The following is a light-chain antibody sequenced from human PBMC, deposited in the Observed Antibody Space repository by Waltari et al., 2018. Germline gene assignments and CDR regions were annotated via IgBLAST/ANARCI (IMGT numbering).Light chain of an antibody. Sequence: VLTQSPGTLSLSPGERATLSCRASQRVANNYLAWYQQRPGQAPRPLIYAASSRATGIPDRFSGSVSGTEFTLTISRLEPEDSAVYYCHQYGLSARTFGQGTKVEI. CDR2: AAS. CDR3: HQYGLSART. J-gene: IGKJ1*01. V-gene: IGKV3-20*01. CDR1: QRVANNY.